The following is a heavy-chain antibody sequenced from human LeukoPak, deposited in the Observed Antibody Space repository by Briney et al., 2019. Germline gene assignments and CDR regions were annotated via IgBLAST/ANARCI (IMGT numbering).Heavy chain of an antibody. CDR1: GFTFSSYE. CDR3: ARDHAYCSGGSCSHLPDY. D-gene: IGHD2-15*01. Sequence: GGSLRLSCAASGFTFSSYEMNWVRQAPGKGLEWVSYISSSGSTIYYADSVKGRFTISRDNAKNSLYLQMNSLRAEDTAVYYCARDHAYCSGGSCSHLPDYWGQGTLVTVSS. J-gene: IGHJ4*02. CDR2: ISSSGSTI. V-gene: IGHV3-48*03.